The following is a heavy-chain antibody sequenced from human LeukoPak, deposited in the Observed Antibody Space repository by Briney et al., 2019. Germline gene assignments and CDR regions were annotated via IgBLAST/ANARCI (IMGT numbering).Heavy chain of an antibody. V-gene: IGHV1-18*01. Sequence: GASVKVSCKASGYTFTSYGISWVRQAPGQGLEWMGWISAYNGNTNYAQKLQGRVTMTTDTSTSTAYMELRSLRSDDTAVYYCARDRLFGYYYDSSGSADAFDIWGQGTMVTVSS. CDR2: ISAYNGNT. D-gene: IGHD3-22*01. CDR1: GYTFTSYG. CDR3: ARDRLFGYYYDSSGSADAFDI. J-gene: IGHJ3*02.